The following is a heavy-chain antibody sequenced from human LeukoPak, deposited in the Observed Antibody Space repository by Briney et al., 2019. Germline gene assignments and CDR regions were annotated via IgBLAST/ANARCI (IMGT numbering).Heavy chain of an antibody. CDR2: IYHSGST. D-gene: IGHD6-19*01. CDR1: GGSISSGGYS. CDR3: ARGPGYSSGWYSLPLDY. V-gene: IGHV4-30-2*01. J-gene: IGHJ4*02. Sequence: SETLSLTCAVSGGSISSGGYSWSWIRQPPGKGLEWIGYIYHSGSTYYNPSLKSRVTISVDRSKNQFSLKLSSVTAADTAVYYCARGPGYSSGWYSLPLDYWGQGTLVTVPS.